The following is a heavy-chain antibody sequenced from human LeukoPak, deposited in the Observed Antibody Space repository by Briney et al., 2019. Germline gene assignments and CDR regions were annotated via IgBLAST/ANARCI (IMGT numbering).Heavy chain of an antibody. Sequence: GGSLRLSCVASGFTFSSHNMHWVHQAPGKGLEWVAVISYDESNEFYADSVRGRFTISRDTSKNTLYLQMNSLRPEDTAIYYCARGGANTNAFDFWGQGTMVTVSS. D-gene: IGHD1-26*01. J-gene: IGHJ3*01. CDR3: ARGGANTNAFDF. CDR1: GFTFSSHN. V-gene: IGHV3-30-3*01. CDR2: ISYDESNE.